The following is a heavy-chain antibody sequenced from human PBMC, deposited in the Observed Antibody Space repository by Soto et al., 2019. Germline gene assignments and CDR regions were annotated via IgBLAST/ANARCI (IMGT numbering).Heavy chain of an antibody. CDR3: ALRSMAVVPEY. J-gene: IGHJ4*02. V-gene: IGHV4-59*01. CDR2: LYYGRSA. Sequence: QVQLQESGPGLVKPSETLSLTCAVSGDSISSYYCMWIRQPPGKGLESIGYLYYGRSANYNPSLKSRVTLSVATTTNQCALTLSAMSAADTAVYSCALRSMAVVPEYWGQGTLVTVSS. CDR1: GDSISSYY. D-gene: IGHD3-22*01.